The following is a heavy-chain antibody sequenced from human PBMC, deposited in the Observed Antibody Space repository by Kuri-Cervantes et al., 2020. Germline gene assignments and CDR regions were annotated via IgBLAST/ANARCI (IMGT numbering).Heavy chain of an antibody. D-gene: IGHD4-23*01. V-gene: IGHV3-30*18. CDR3: AKREQAAYGGFDY. J-gene: IGHJ4*02. Sequence: LSLTCAASGFTFSSYWMSWVRQAPGKGLEWVAVISNDGIIQYYAESVKGQFTISRDNSKNTVYLQMDSLRADDTAVYYCAKREQAAYGGFDYWGQGTLVTVSS. CDR1: GFTFSSYW. CDR2: ISNDGIIQ.